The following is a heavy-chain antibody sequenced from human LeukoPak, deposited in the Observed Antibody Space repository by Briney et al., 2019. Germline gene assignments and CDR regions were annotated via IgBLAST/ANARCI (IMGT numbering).Heavy chain of an antibody. D-gene: IGHD3-3*01. J-gene: IGHJ6*02. CDR3: ARDGVSYYDFWSGYHGMDV. CDR1: GFTFSDYY. Sequence: PGGSLRLSCAASGFTFSDYYMSWIRQAPGKGLEWVSSISSSSSYIYYADSVKGRFTISRDNAKNSLYLQMNSLRAEDTAVYYCARDGVSYYDFWSGYHGMDVWGQGTTVTVSS. V-gene: IGHV3-11*06. CDR2: ISSSSSYI.